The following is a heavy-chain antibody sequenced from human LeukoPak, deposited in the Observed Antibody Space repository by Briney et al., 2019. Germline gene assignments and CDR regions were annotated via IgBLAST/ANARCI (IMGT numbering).Heavy chain of an antibody. V-gene: IGHV4-39*07. J-gene: IGHJ4*02. CDR1: GGSISSSSYY. Sequence: PSETLSLTCTVSGGSISSSSYYWGWIRQPPGKGLEWIGSIYYSGSTYYNPSLKSRVTISVDTSKNQFSLKLSSVTAADTAVYYCARVRRGSNFDYWGQGTLVTVSS. CDR3: ARVRRGSNFDY. D-gene: IGHD2/OR15-2a*01. CDR2: IYYSGST.